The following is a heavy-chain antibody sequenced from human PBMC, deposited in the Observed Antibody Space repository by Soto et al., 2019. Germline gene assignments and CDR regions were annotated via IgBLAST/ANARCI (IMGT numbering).Heavy chain of an antibody. CDR1: GFTFSSYA. CDR3: AREISYVSGGHLYYGMDV. D-gene: IGHD3-16*01. Sequence: VGSLRLSCAASGFTFSSYAISWVRQGPGKGLECVSTISGSGGTTYYADSVKGRFTISRDNSKNTLYLQMFFLRAEDTAVYYCAREISYVSGGHLYYGMDVLGQGTAVTGSS. J-gene: IGHJ6*02. CDR2: ISGSGGTT. V-gene: IGHV3-23*01.